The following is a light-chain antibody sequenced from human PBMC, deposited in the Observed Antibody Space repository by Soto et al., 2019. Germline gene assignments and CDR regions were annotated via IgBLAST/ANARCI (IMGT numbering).Light chain of an antibody. J-gene: IGKJ3*01. CDR1: QDISNF. V-gene: IGKV1-27*01. Sequence: DIQMTQSPSSLSASVGDRVTFSCRASQDISNFLAWYQQKPWKVHKLLIYGSSTLQSAVPSRFSGSRSGTDFTLTISSLQPEDVATYYCQKYNSAPRTFVPGTKVDI. CDR3: QKYNSAPRT. CDR2: GSS.